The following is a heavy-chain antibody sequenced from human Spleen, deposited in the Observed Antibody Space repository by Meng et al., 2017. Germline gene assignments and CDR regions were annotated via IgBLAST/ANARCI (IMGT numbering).Heavy chain of an antibody. D-gene: IGHD6-19*01. Sequence: GGSLRLSCAASGFTFSSYAMSWVRQAPGKGLEWVSALSGGGGNTYYADSVKGRFTISRDDSKNTLYLQMNSLRAEDTAVYYCAKVPDSGWTYYFDYWGQGTLVTVS. V-gene: IGHV3-23*01. CDR2: LSGGGGNT. J-gene: IGHJ4*02. CDR1: GFTFSSYA. CDR3: AKVPDSGWTYYFDY.